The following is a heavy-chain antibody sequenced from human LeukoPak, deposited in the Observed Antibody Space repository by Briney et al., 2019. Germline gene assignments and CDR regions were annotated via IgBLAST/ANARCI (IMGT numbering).Heavy chain of an antibody. V-gene: IGHV4-59*01. Sequence: SETLSLTCTVSGGSISSYYWSWIQQPPGKGLEWIGYIYYSGSTNYNPSLKSRVTISVDTSKNQFSLKLSSVTAADTAVYYCARDLRGDYFYYYGMDVWGKGTTVTVSS. J-gene: IGHJ6*04. CDR1: GGSISSYY. D-gene: IGHD2-21*02. CDR2: IYYSGST. CDR3: ARDLRGDYFYYYGMDV.